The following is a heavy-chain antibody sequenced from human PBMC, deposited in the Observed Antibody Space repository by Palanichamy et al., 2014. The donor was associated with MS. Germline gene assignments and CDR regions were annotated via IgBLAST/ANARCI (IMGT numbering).Heavy chain of an antibody. CDR1: GFTFSSYG. Sequence: EVQLVESGGGLVQPGGSLRLSCAASGFTFSSYGMNWVRQAPGKGLEWVSYISSSGSTIYYADSVKGRFTISRDNAKNSLYLQMNSLRAEDTAVYYCARDDGYNSVYYYYMDVWGKGTTVTVSS. D-gene: IGHD5-24*01. J-gene: IGHJ6*03. CDR3: ARDDGYNSVYYYYMDV. CDR2: ISSSGSTI. V-gene: IGHV3-48*03.